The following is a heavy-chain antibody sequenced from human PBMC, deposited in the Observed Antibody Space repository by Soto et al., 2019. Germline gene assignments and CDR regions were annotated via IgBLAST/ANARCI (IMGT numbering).Heavy chain of an antibody. CDR1: RFSFTNAW. D-gene: IGHD1-26*01. J-gene: IGHJ6*02. CDR2: IKSKTDGGTA. CDR3: STDIGSYGLDI. Sequence: EVQLVESGGGFVQSGGSLRLSCVASRFSFTNAWMSWVRQAPGKGPEWVGRIKSKTDGGTADYAAPVKGRFTISRDDSQNTLYLHMDSLKTEDTALYHCSTDIGSYGLDIWGQGTTVTVSS. V-gene: IGHV3-15*01.